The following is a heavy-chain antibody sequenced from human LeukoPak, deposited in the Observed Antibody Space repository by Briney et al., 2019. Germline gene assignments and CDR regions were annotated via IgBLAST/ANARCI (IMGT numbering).Heavy chain of an antibody. CDR2: INQDGSQK. CDR1: GFAFSDYW. Sequence: HPGGSLRLSCAASGFAFSDYWMSWVRQAPGKGLEWLANINQDGSQKYYVDSVRGRFTISRDNAKNSLHLQMSRLRAEDTAVYYCARGEYWGQGTLVTVSS. V-gene: IGHV3-7*01. CDR3: ARGEY. J-gene: IGHJ4*02.